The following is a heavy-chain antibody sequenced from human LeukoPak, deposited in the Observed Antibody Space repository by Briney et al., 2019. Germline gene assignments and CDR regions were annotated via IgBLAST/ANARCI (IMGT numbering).Heavy chain of an antibody. CDR1: GFTFRSHA. V-gene: IGHV3-23*01. Sequence: KPGGSLRLSCVGSGFTFRSHAMSWVRQAPEKGLEFVSGIYENGGTTYYADSVKGRLSISRDNSKNTLYLQMDSLRGEDTAVYYCAKDFRIGYSAHFDYWGQGALVTVSS. J-gene: IGHJ4*02. CDR3: AKDFRIGYSAHFDY. CDR2: IYENGGTT. D-gene: IGHD2-21*01.